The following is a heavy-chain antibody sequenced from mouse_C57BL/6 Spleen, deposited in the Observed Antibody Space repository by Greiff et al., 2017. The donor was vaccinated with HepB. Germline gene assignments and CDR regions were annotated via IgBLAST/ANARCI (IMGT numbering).Heavy chain of an antibody. D-gene: IGHD1-1*01. CDR3: ARSGITTVPFAY. V-gene: IGHV1-82*01. CDR2: IYPGDGDT. Sequence: VQLQQSGPELVKPGASVKISCKASGYAFSSSWMHWVKQRPGKGLEWIGRIYPGDGDTNYNGKFKGKATLTADKSSSTAYMQLSSLTSEDSAVYVCARSGITTVPFAYWGQGTLVTVSA. J-gene: IGHJ3*01. CDR1: GYAFSSSW.